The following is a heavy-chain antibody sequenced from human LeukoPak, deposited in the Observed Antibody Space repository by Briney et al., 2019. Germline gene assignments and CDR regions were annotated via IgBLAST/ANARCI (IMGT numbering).Heavy chain of an antibody. Sequence: GGSLRLSCAASGFIFSNFEMNWVRQAPGKGLEWVSYISSSGRAIYYADSVKGRFTISRDNAKNSLYLQMNSLRAEDTAVYYCARDRSGYSGYDLFDYWGQGSLVTVSS. CDR2: ISSSGRAI. V-gene: IGHV3-48*03. CDR3: ARDRSGYSGYDLFDY. CDR1: GFIFSNFE. D-gene: IGHD5-12*01. J-gene: IGHJ4*02.